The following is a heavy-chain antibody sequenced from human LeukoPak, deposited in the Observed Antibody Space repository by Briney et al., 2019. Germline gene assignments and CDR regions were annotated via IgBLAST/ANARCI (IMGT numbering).Heavy chain of an antibody. CDR3: ARDLQLWTTRDTRGGAQVGY. CDR1: GDSVSSNSVT. CDR2: TYYRSKWYN. V-gene: IGHV6-1*01. D-gene: IGHD5-18*01. Sequence: SQTLSLTCAISGDSVSSNSVTWNWIRQSPSRGLEWLGRTYYRSKWYNDYAVSVKSRITINPDTSKNQFSLQLNSVTPEDTAVYYCARDLQLWTTRDTRGGAQVGYWGQGTLVTVSS. J-gene: IGHJ4*02.